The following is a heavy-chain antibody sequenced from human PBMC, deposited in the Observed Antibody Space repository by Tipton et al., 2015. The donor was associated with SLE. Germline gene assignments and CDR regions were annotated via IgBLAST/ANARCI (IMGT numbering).Heavy chain of an antibody. V-gene: IGHV4-31*02. Sequence: LRLSCTVSRGSISSGYYSWNWIRQHPGKGLEWIGYISYNGRTHYNPSLKSRLTISVDTSKNQFSLKLSSVTAADTAVYYCARHIVVVPEAFDIWGQGTMVTVSS. CDR1: RGSISSGYYS. D-gene: IGHD2-21*01. CDR2: ISYNGRT. J-gene: IGHJ3*02. CDR3: ARHIVVVPEAFDI.